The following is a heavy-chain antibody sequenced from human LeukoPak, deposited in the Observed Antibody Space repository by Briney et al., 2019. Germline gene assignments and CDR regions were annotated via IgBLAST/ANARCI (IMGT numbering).Heavy chain of an antibody. D-gene: IGHD3-10*01. V-gene: IGHV4-4*07. Sequence: SETLSLTCAVSGGSINSDFWSWIRQPARMGLEWIGRIHSAGTANYNASLKNRVTMSLDTSKNQFSLNLSSVTAADTAVYFCAREGYGSGTYRQLDDWGQGTLVTVSS. CDR2: IHSAGTA. CDR3: AREGYGSGTYRQLDD. J-gene: IGHJ4*02. CDR1: GGSINSDF.